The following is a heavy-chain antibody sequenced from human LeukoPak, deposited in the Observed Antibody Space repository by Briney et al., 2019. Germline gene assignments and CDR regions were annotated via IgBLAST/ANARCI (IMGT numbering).Heavy chain of an antibody. CDR1: GGTFTSYA. CDR3: ARSLLKGSGYDPFDY. Sequence: SVKLSCKASGGTFTSYAIGWVRQAPGQGLEWMGGIIPIFGTANYAQKFQGRVTITADKSTSTAYMELSSLRSEDTAVYYCARSLLKGSGYDPFDYWGQGTLVTVSS. D-gene: IGHD5-12*01. CDR2: IIPIFGTA. V-gene: IGHV1-69*06. J-gene: IGHJ4*02.